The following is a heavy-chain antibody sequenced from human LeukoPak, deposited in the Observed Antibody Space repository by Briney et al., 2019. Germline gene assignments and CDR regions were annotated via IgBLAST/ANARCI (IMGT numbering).Heavy chain of an antibody. D-gene: IGHD3-22*01. V-gene: IGHV1-18*01. Sequence: ASVKVSCKASGYTFTSYGISWVRQAPGQGLEWMGWISAYNGNTNYAQKLQGRVTMTTDTSTSTAYMELRSLRSDDTAVYYCARGGDPYYYDSSGYLYYFDYWGQGTLVTVSS. CDR2: ISAYNGNT. J-gene: IGHJ4*02. CDR1: GYTFTSYG. CDR3: ARGGDPYYYDSSGYLYYFDY.